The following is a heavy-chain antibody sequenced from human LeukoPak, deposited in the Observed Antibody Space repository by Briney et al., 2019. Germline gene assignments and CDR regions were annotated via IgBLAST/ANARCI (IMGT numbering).Heavy chain of an antibody. CDR1: GFTFSSHA. Sequence: PGGSLRLSCAASGFTFSSHAMSWVRQAPGKGLEWVSAISGSGGSTYYADSVKGRFTISRDNSKNTLYLQMNSLRAEDTAVYYCAKVLLRGGGGYYHWWDYWGQEPWSPSPQ. V-gene: IGHV3-23*01. D-gene: IGHD3-22*01. J-gene: IGHJ4*01. CDR2: ISGSGGST. CDR3: AKVLLRGGGGYYHWWDY.